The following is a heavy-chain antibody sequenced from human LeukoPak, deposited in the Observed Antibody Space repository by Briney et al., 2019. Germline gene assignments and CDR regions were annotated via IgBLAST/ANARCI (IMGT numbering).Heavy chain of an antibody. J-gene: IGHJ4*02. CDR2: ISGSSTTI. V-gene: IGHV3-48*02. Sequence: GGSLRLSCAASGFTFSSYSMNWVRQAPGKGLEWVSYISGSSTTIYYADSVKGRFTISRDNAKNSLYLRMDSLRDEDTAVYYCARSQYNWNYVGYWGQGTLVTVSS. CDR1: GFTFSSYS. D-gene: IGHD1-20*01. CDR3: ARSQYNWNYVGY.